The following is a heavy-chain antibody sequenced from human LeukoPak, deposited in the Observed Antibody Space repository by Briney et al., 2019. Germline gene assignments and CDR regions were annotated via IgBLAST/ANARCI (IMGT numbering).Heavy chain of an antibody. J-gene: IGHJ4*02. V-gene: IGHV3-48*03. Sequence: PGGSLRLSCGASGFIFNTYDMNWVRQAPGKGLEWVSYISSSGGTIYYADSVKGRFTISRDNAKNSLYLQMNSLRAEDTAVYYCASCSSTSCYEGSLGYWGQGTLVTVSS. D-gene: IGHD2-2*01. CDR2: ISSSGGTI. CDR1: GFIFNTYD. CDR3: ASCSSTSCYEGSLGY.